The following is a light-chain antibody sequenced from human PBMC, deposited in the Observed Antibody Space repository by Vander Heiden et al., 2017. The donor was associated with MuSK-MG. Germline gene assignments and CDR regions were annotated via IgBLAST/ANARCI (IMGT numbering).Light chain of an antibody. CDR3: QQDRDSRT. Sequence: EILLTHSPVTQAVSPGEIATLSCRASLPIYTHLAWYQQKPGQAPRLLIYGASTRANAIPDKYSENGYETEFALTSSSRQSEGSAVSYGQQDRDSRTFGQGTEVEI. V-gene: IGKV3-15*01. J-gene: IGKJ1*01. CDR1: LPIYTH. CDR2: GAS.